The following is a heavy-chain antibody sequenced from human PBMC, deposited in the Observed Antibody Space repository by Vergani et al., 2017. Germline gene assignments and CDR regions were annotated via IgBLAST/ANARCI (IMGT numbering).Heavy chain of an antibody. D-gene: IGHD6-13*01. V-gene: IGHV4-59*01. CDR3: ARDLSSSTEVRWFDR. Sequence: QVQLQESGPGLVKPSETLSLTCTVSGGSISSYYWSWIRQPPGKGLEWIGYIYYSGSTNYNPSLKSRVTISVDTSKNQFSLKLSTVTAADTAVYYCARDLSSSTEVRWFDRWGQGTLVTVYS. CDR1: GGSISSYY. J-gene: IGHJ5*02. CDR2: IYYSGST.